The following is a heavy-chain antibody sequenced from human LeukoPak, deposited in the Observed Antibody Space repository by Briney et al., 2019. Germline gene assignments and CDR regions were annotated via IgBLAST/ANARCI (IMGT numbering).Heavy chain of an antibody. CDR2: ISYDGNNK. V-gene: IGHV3-30-3*01. CDR3: ARDVAATGTYTDF. J-gene: IGHJ4*02. Sequence: GGSLRLSCAASGSTFSNYAIHWVRQAPGKGLEWVAVISYDGNNKQYADSVKGRITISRDNSKNTLYLQMSSLRTEDSAVYYCARDVAATGTYTDFWGQGTLVTVSS. D-gene: IGHD6-13*01. CDR1: GSTFSNYA.